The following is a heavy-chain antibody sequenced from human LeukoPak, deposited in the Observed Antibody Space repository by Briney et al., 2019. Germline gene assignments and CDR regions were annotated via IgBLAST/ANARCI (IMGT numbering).Heavy chain of an antibody. CDR2: INHSGST. CDR1: GGSFSGYY. V-gene: IGHV4-34*01. CDR3: ARLVRGTNWFDP. J-gene: IGHJ5*02. D-gene: IGHD3-10*01. Sequence: KPSETLSLTCVVYGGSFSGYYWSWIRQPPGKGLEWIGEINHSGSTNYNPSLKSRVTISVDTSKNQFSLKLSSVTAADTAVYYCARLVRGTNWFDPWGQGTLVTVSS.